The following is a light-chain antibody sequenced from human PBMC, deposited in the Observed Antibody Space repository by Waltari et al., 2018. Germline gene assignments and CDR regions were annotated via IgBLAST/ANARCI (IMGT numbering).Light chain of an antibody. CDR1: QSVGNY. CDR2: GDS. J-gene: IGKJ4*01. CDR3: QQRSGWPPRLT. Sequence: EIVLTQSQATLSLSPGEGATLSCRASQSVGNYLAWYQQEPGQPPRLLIYGDSNRATGIPARFSGSGSGTDFILTISSLEPEDFAVYYCQQRSGWPPRLTFGGGTKVEIK. V-gene: IGKV3-11*01.